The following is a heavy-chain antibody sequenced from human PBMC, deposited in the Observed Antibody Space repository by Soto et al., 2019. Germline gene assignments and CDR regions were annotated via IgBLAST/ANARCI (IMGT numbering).Heavy chain of an antibody. V-gene: IGHV1-69*13. CDR1: GGTFSSYA. CDR3: ASVEDKWNYRGAFAI. CDR2: IIPIFGTA. J-gene: IGHJ3*02. D-gene: IGHD1-7*01. Sequence: SVKVSCKASGGTFSSYAISWVRQAPGQGLEWMGGIIPIFGTANYAQKFQGRVTITADESTSTAYMELSSLRSEDTAVYNCASVEDKWNYRGAFAIWGQGTMVTVSS.